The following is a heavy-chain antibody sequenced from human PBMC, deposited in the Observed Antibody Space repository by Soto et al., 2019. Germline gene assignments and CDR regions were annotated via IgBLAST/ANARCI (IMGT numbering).Heavy chain of an antibody. CDR3: ARDDYKDGGNKWFDP. V-gene: IGHV4-4*07. D-gene: IGHD3-16*01. CDR2: IYTKERT. J-gene: IGHJ5*02. Sequence: SETLSLTCTVSGGSITNYYWSWIRQPAGKGLEWIGRIYTKERTNYNLSFRNRVTMSVDTSKNQFSLKLDAVTAADTAVYYCARDDYKDGGNKWFDPWGQGTLVTVSS. CDR1: GGSITNYY.